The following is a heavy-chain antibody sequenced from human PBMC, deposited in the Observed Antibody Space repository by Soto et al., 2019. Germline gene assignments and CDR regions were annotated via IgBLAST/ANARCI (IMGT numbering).Heavy chain of an antibody. Sequence: SETLSLTCTVSGGSVSSGSYYWSWIRQPPGKGLEWIGYIYYSGSTNYNPSLKSRVTISVDTSKNQFSLELSSVTAADTAVYYCARDLLVDSSSWYDYWGQGTLVTVSS. CDR1: GGSVSSGSYY. CDR3: ARDLLVDSSSWYDY. J-gene: IGHJ4*02. V-gene: IGHV4-61*01. CDR2: IYYSGST. D-gene: IGHD6-13*01.